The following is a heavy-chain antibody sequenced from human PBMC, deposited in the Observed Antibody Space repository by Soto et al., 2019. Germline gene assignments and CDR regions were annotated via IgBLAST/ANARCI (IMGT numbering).Heavy chain of an antibody. D-gene: IGHD2-2*01. CDR2: IWYDGSNK. V-gene: IGHV3-33*01. CDR3: ARVNRYCSSTSCYWDGYFDY. J-gene: IGHJ4*02. Sequence: QVQLVESGGGVVQPGRSLRLSCAASGFTFSSYGMHWVRQAPGKGLEWVAVIWYDGSNKYYADSVKGRLTISRDNSKNTLYLQMNSLRAEDTAVYYCARVNRYCSSTSCYWDGYFDYWGQGTLVTVSS. CDR1: GFTFSSYG.